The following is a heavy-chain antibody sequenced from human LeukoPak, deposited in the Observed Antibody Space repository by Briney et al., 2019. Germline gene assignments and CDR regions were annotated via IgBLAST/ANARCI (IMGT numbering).Heavy chain of an antibody. CDR3: ATNVRRYSSGWYPGDFDY. D-gene: IGHD6-19*01. V-gene: IGHV1-24*01. CDR2: FDPEDGET. J-gene: IGHJ4*02. CDR1: GYTLTELS. Sequence: ASVKVSCKVSGYTLTELSMHWVRQAPGKGLEWMGDFDPEDGETIYAQKFQGRVTMTEDTSTDTAYMELSSLRSEDTAVYYSATNVRRYSSGWYPGDFDYWGQGTLVTVSS.